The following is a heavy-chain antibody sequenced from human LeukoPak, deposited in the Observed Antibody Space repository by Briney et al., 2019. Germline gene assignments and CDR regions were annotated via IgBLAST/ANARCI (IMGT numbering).Heavy chain of an antibody. Sequence: ASVTVSCKASGGTFSSYAISWVRQAPGQGLEWMGGIIPIFGTANYAQKFQGRVTITADESTSTAYMELSSLRSEDTAVYYCARDRWRTVVTPDDAFDIWGQGTMVTVSS. D-gene: IGHD4-23*01. CDR1: GGTFSSYA. CDR2: IIPIFGTA. J-gene: IGHJ3*02. CDR3: ARDRWRTVVTPDDAFDI. V-gene: IGHV1-69*13.